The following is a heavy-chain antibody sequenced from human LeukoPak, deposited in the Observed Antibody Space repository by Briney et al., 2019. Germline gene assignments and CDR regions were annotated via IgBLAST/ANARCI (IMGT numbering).Heavy chain of an antibody. CDR3: ARDGVGGVYGDYGYFDL. V-gene: IGHV1-2*06. Sequence: ASVTVSCKASGYXFTGYYMHWVRQAPGQGVEWMGRINPNSGGTNYAQKLQGRATMTRDTFIRTAYMELSRLRSGDSAVYYCARDGVGGVYGDYGYFDLWGRGTLVTVSS. CDR2: INPNSGGT. CDR1: GYXFTGYY. J-gene: IGHJ2*01. D-gene: IGHD4-17*01.